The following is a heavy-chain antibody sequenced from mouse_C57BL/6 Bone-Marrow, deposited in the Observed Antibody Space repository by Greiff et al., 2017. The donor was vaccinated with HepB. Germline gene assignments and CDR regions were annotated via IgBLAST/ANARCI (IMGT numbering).Heavy chain of an antibody. CDR3: ARDPYGSSSYWYFDV. V-gene: IGHV5-16*01. Sequence: DVMLVESEGGLVQPGSSMKLSCTASGFTFSDYYMAWVRQVPEKGLEWVANINYDGSSTYYLDSLKSRFIISRDNAKNILYLQMSSLKSEDTATYYCARDPYGSSSYWYFDVWGTGTTVTVSS. CDR2: INYDGSST. CDR1: GFTFSDYY. D-gene: IGHD1-1*01. J-gene: IGHJ1*03.